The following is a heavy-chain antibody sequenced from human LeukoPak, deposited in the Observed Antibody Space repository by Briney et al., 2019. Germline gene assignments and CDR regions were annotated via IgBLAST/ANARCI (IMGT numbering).Heavy chain of an antibody. CDR2: INHSGST. V-gene: IGHV4-34*01. CDR1: GGSFSGYY. Sequence: PETLSLTCAVYGGSFSGYYWSWIRQPPGKGLEWIGEINHSGSTNYNPSLKSRVTISVDTSKNQFSLKLSSVTAADTAVYYCAREHTARSAFDIWGQGTMVTVSS. J-gene: IGHJ3*02. D-gene: IGHD5-18*01. CDR3: AREHTARSAFDI.